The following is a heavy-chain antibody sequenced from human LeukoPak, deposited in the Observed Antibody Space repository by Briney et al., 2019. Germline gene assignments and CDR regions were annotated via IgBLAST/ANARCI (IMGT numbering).Heavy chain of an antibody. V-gene: IGHV3-30-3*01. J-gene: IGHJ4*02. CDR3: ASGPGSSWYYFDY. D-gene: IGHD6-13*01. CDR2: ISYDGSNK. CDR1: GFTFSSYA. Sequence: GRSLRLSCAASGFTFSSYAMHWVRQAPGKGLEWVAVISYDGSNKYYADSVKGRFTISRDNSKNTLYLQMNSLRAEDTAVYYCASGPGSSWYYFDYWGQGTLVTVSP.